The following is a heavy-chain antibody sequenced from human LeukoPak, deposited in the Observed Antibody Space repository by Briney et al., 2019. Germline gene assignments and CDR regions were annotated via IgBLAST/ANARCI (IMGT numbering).Heavy chain of an antibody. J-gene: IGHJ3*02. D-gene: IGHD2-2*01. V-gene: IGHV3-11*04. Sequence: GGSLRLSCAASGFTFSDYYMSWIRQAPGKGLEWVSYISSSSSTIYYADSVKGRFTISRDNAKNSLYLQMNSLRAEDTAVYYCARDRICSSTSCYWTDAFDIWGQGTMVTVSS. CDR1: GFTFSDYY. CDR2: ISSSSSTI. CDR3: ARDRICSSTSCYWTDAFDI.